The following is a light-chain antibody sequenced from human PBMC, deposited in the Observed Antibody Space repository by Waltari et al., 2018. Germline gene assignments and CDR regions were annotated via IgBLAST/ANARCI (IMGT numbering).Light chain of an antibody. CDR2: EVT. J-gene: IGLJ2*01. Sequence: QPALSQPASVSGSPGQSNTISCSGTSSDIGAYNFVSWYQQHPGKAPKIVIYEVTERPSGVSNRFSGSKSGNTASLTISGLQAEDEADYYCCSYAGPNLPVLFGGGTRLNVL. V-gene: IGLV2-23*02. CDR1: SSDIGAYNF. CDR3: CSYAGPNLPVL.